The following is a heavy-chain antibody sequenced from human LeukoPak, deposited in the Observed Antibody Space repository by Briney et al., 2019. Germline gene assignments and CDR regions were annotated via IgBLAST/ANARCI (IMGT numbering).Heavy chain of an antibody. CDR1: GGSISGYY. D-gene: IGHD5-12*01. V-gene: IGHV4-59*08. CDR3: ARSRYSAYDHFDY. CDR2: IYYSGST. J-gene: IGHJ4*02. Sequence: SETLSLTCTVSGGSISGYYWNWIRQPPGKGLEWIGYIYYSGSTNYNPSLKSRVTISVDTSKNRFSLKLSSVTAADTAVYYCARSRYSAYDHFDYWGQGTLVTVSS.